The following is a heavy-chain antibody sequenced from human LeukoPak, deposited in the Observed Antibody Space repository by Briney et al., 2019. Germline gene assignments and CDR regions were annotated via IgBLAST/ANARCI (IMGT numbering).Heavy chain of an antibody. Sequence: GGSLRLSCAASGFTSSSYAMSWVRQAPGKGLEWVSAISGSGGSTYYADSVKGRFTISRDNSKNTLYLQMNSLRAEDTAVYYCVRHSSGYYYPFDYWGQGTLVTVSS. CDR2: ISGSGGST. CDR1: GFTSSSYA. CDR3: VRHSSGYYYPFDY. D-gene: IGHD3-22*01. V-gene: IGHV3-23*01. J-gene: IGHJ4*02.